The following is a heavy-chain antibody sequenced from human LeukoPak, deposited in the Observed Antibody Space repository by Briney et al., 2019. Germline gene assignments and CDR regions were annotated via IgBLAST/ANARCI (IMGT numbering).Heavy chain of an antibody. V-gene: IGHV3-23*01. Sequence: GGSLRLSCAASGFTFSSYAMSWVRQAPGKGLEWVSAISGSGGSTYYADSVKGRFTISRDNSKNTLYLQMNSLRAEDTAVYYCAKEMDSRDYYGSGSCDYWGRGTLVTVSS. CDR2: ISGSGGST. CDR1: GFTFSSYA. D-gene: IGHD3-10*01. CDR3: AKEMDSRDYYGSGSCDY. J-gene: IGHJ4*02.